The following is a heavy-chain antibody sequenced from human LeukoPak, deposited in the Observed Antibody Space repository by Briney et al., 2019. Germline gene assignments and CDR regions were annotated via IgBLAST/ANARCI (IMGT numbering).Heavy chain of an antibody. V-gene: IGHV1-18*01. Sequence: GASVKVSCKASGYTFTSYGISWIRQAPGQGLEWMGWINAYNGNTNYAQKLQGRVTMTTDTSTSTAYMELRSLRFDDTAVYYCARRQGTTLSFDYWGQGTLVTVSS. CDR2: INAYNGNT. CDR3: ARRQGTTLSFDY. CDR1: GYTFTSYG. J-gene: IGHJ4*02. D-gene: IGHD1-1*01.